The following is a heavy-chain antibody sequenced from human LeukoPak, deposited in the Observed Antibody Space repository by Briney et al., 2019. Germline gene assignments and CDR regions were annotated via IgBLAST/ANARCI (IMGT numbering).Heavy chain of an antibody. D-gene: IGHD6-19*01. Sequence: SETLSLTCTVSGYSISSGYFWGWMRQPPGKGLEWIGSIYQSETAHYNPSLKSRVTISVDTSKNQFSLKLSSVTAADTAVHYCARDDHSSGWYGARGWFDPWSQGTLVTVSS. V-gene: IGHV4-38-2*02. CDR3: ARDDHSSGWYGARGWFDP. J-gene: IGHJ5*02. CDR1: GYSISSGYF. CDR2: IYQSETA.